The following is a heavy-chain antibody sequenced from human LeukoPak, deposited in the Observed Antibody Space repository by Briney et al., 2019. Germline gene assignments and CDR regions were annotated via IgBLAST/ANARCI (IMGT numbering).Heavy chain of an antibody. CDR3: ARLVPNRGGFGP. CDR1: GGSISSSSYY. CDR2: IYYSGST. V-gene: IGHV4-39*01. J-gene: IGHJ5*02. Sequence: SETLSLTCTVSGGSISSSSYYWGWIRQPPGKGLEWIGSIYYSGSTYYNPSLKSRVTISVDTSKNQFSLKLSSVTAADTAVYYCARLVPNRGGFGPWGQGTLVTVSS. D-gene: IGHD2-8*01.